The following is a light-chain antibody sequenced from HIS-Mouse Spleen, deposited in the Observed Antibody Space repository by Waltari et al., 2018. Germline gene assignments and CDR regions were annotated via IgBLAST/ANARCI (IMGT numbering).Light chain of an antibody. CDR3: AAWDDSLSGV. V-gene: IGLV1-47*01. CDR1: SSNIGSNY. CDR2: RNK. J-gene: IGLJ2*01. Sequence: QSVLTQPPSASGTPGQRVTISCSGSSSNIGSNYVYWYQQLPGTAPKLLIDRNKQRPSGVPDRFACSKSGTPASLAISGLRSEDEADYDCAAWDDSLSGVFGGGTKLTVL.